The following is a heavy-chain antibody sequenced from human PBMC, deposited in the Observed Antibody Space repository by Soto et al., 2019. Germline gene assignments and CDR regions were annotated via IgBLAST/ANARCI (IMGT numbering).Heavy chain of an antibody. V-gene: IGHV3-43*01. CDR2: ISWDGGST. D-gene: IGHD1-7*01. CDR3: AKGKRSQLELPFDY. J-gene: IGHJ4*02. CDR1: GFTFDDYT. Sequence: EVQLVESGGVVVQPGGSLRLSCAASGFTFDDYTMHWVRQAPGKGLEWVSLISWDGGSTYYADSVKGRFTISRDNSKNSLYLQMNSLRTEDTALYYCAKGKRSQLELPFDYWGQGTLVTVSS.